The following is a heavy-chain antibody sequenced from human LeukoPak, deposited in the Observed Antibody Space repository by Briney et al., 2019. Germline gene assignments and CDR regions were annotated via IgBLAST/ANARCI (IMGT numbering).Heavy chain of an antibody. CDR1: GASIRSHF. V-gene: IGHV4-38-2*02. CDR3: ARKGLTGTTIDY. CDR2: IYHSGST. J-gene: IGHJ4*02. Sequence: SETLSLTCTVSGASIRSHFWSWIRQPPGKGLEWIGSIYHSGSTYYNPSLKSRVTISVDTSKNQFSLKLSSVTAADTAVYYCARKGLTGTTIDYWGQGTLVTVSS. D-gene: IGHD1-7*01.